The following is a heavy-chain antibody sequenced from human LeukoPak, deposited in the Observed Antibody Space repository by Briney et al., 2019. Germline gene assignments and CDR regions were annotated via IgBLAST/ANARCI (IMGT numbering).Heavy chain of an antibody. CDR1: GFTFSSYS. V-gene: IGHV3-21*01. Sequence: GGSLRLSCAASGFTFSSYSMSWVRQAPGKGLEWVSSISSSSSYIYYADSVKGRFTISRDNAKNSLYLQMNSLRAEDTAVYYCARTYYDILTGSKDAFDIWGQGTMVTVSS. D-gene: IGHD3-9*01. J-gene: IGHJ3*02. CDR3: ARTYYDILTGSKDAFDI. CDR2: ISSSSSYI.